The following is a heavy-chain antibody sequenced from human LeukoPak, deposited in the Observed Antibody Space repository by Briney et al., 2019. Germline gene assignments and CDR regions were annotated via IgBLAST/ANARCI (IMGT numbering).Heavy chain of an antibody. CDR1: GFTFRTYG. CDR3: AKIGVATIGYYYYYMDV. D-gene: IGHD5-12*01. CDR2: IRYDGNRN. J-gene: IGHJ6*03. Sequence: GGSLRLSCVASGFTFRTYGMHWVRQAPGKGLEWVAFIRYDGNRNYYADSVKGRFTISRDNSKNTLFLQMNDLRAGDTSEYYCAKIGVATIGYYYYYMDVWGKGTTVSVSS. V-gene: IGHV3-30*02.